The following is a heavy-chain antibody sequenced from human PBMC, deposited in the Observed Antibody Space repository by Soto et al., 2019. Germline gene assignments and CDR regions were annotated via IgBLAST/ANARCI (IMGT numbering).Heavy chain of an antibody. CDR3: AKAWVPAAKVRGYMDV. D-gene: IGHD2-2*01. V-gene: IGHV3-30*18. CDR1: GFTISSYG. Sequence: PGGSLRLSCAASGFTISSYGMHWVRQAPGKGLEWVAVISYDGSNKYYADSVKGRFTISRDNSKNTLYLQMNSLRAEDTAVYYCAKAWVPAAKVRGYMDVWGKGTTVTAP. J-gene: IGHJ6*03. CDR2: ISYDGSNK.